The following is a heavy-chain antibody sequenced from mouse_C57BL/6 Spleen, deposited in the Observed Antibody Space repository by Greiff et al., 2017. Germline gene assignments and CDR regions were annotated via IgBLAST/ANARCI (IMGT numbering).Heavy chain of an antibody. CDR1: GFSLTSYG. D-gene: IGHD2-1*01. Sequence: VQLQQSGPGLVQPSQSLSITCTVSGFSLTSYGVHWVRQSPGKGLEWLGVIWSGGSTDYNAAFISRLSISKDNSKSQVFFKMNSLQADDTAIYYCARRVVYGTPYYYAMDYWGQGTSVTVSS. CDR3: ARRVVYGTPYYYAMDY. V-gene: IGHV2-2*01. J-gene: IGHJ4*01. CDR2: IWSGGST.